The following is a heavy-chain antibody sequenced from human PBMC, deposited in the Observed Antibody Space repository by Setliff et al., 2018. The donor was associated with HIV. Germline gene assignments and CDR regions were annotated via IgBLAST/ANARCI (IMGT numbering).Heavy chain of an antibody. V-gene: IGHV4-39*01. CDR2: IAYSGST. J-gene: IGHJ6*03. CDR3: ARQVTMIRGVQNYYMDV. CDR1: GDSVSSSSYY. Sequence: SETLSLTCTVSGDSVSSSSYYWGWIRQPPGKGLVWVGTIAYSGSTYYNPSLKSRVTISVDTSKNQFSLKLTTMTAVDTAVYYCARQVTMIRGVQNYYMDVWGKGTTVTVSS. D-gene: IGHD3-10*01.